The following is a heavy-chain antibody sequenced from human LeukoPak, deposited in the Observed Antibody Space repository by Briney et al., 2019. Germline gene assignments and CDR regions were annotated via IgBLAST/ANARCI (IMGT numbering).Heavy chain of an antibody. CDR2: ISYDGSDK. CDR1: GFTFSSYA. J-gene: IGHJ4*02. CDR3: ARAVYRSGGYYFDY. V-gene: IGHV3-30*04. Sequence: GGSLRLSCAASGFTFSSYAMQWVRQAPGKGLEWVAVISYDGSDKNYADSVKGRFTISRDNSMDTLYLQMNSLRAEDTAVYYCARAVYRSGGYYFDYWARESWSPSPQ. D-gene: IGHD6-19*01.